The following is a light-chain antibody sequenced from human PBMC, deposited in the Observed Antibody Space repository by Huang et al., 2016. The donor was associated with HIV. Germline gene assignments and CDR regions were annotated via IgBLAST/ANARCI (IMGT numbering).Light chain of an antibody. CDR1: QNITKS. V-gene: IGKV1-39*01. CDR2: TAS. Sequence: DIQMTQSPPSLSASVGDRVTFTCRANQNITKSLNWYQQKPGEAPKLLIYTASTLESGVPSRFSGGGSGSRFTLNITKLQPEDFATYYCQQSFSVPRTFG. CDR3: QQSFSVPRT. J-gene: IGKJ1*01.